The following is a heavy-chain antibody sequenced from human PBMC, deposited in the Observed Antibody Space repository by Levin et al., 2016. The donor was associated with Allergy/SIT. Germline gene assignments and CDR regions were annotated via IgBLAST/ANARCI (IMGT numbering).Heavy chain of an antibody. J-gene: IGHJ6*02. Sequence: TLSLTCAISGDSVSSNSAAWNWIRQSPSSGLEWLGRTYYRSTWYNNYAVSVNGRITISPDTSKNQFSLQLNSVTPEDTAVYYCARAYSSGGMDVWGQGTTVTVSS. D-gene: IGHD6-19*01. CDR2: TYYRSTWYN. CDR1: GDSVSSNSAA. CDR3: ARAYSSGGMDV. V-gene: IGHV6-1*01.